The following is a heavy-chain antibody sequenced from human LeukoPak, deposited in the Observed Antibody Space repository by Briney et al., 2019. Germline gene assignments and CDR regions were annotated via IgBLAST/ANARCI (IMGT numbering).Heavy chain of an antibody. CDR3: ADYSSGVYYHGLAY. V-gene: IGHV3-23*01. J-gene: IGHJ4*02. CDR1: GFSFSNHA. D-gene: IGHD3-22*01. CDR2: TSGSGGST. Sequence: QTGGSLRLSCAASGFSFSNHAMTWVRRAPGKGLEWVSATSGSGGSTYYADSVKGRFTISRDNSKNTLYLQMNSLRAEDTAVYYCADYSSGVYYHGLAYWGQGTLVTVSS.